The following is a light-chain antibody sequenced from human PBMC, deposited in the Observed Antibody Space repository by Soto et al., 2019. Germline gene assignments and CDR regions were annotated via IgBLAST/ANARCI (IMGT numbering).Light chain of an antibody. CDR2: EVS. CDR1: SSDVGGYNY. CDR3: SSYTSSSTLVV. Sequence: QSALTQPASVSGSPGQSNTISYTGTSSDVGGYNYVSWYQQHPGKAPKLMIYEVSNRPSGVSNRFSGSKSGNTASLTISGLQAEDEADYYCSSYTSSSTLVVFGGGTKLTVL. V-gene: IGLV2-14*01. J-gene: IGLJ2*01.